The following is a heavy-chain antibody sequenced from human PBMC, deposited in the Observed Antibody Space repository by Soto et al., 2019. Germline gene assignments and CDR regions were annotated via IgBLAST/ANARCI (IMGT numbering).Heavy chain of an antibody. Sequence: SETLSLTCTVSGGSISSSSYYWGWIRQPPGKGLDLIGSIYYSGSTYYNPSLKSRVTISVDTSKNQFSLKLSSVTAADTAVYYCARDSEYYDFWSGYYYYYGMDVGGQGTTVTVSS. CDR3: ARDSEYYDFWSGYYYYYGMDV. CDR2: IYYSGST. CDR1: GGSISSSSYY. D-gene: IGHD3-3*01. J-gene: IGHJ6*02. V-gene: IGHV4-39*07.